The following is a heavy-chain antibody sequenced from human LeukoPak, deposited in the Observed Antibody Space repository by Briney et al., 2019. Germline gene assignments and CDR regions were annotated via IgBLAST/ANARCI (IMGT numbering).Heavy chain of an antibody. Sequence: GGSLRLSCAASGFTFSSYAMSWVRQAPGKGLEWVSAISGSGGSTYYADSVKGRFTISRDNSKNTLYLQMNSLRVEDTAIYYCARGTPGIAVTFDLWGRGTLVTVSS. CDR3: ARGTPGIAVTFDL. V-gene: IGHV3-23*01. D-gene: IGHD6-19*01. CDR2: ISGSGGST. J-gene: IGHJ2*01. CDR1: GFTFSSYA.